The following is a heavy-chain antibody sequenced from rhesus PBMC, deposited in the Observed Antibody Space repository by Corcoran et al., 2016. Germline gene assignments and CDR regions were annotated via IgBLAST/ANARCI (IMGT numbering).Heavy chain of an antibody. CDR3: ARDGDSSWSVFDY. CDR1: GGSISDSYR. V-gene: IGHV4S10*01. J-gene: IGHJ4*01. Sequence: QVQLQESGPGVVKSSETLSLTCAVSGGSISDSYRWSWIRQPPGKGLEWIGYISGSSTSTNYSPSLKSRVTISKDTSKNQFSLKLSSVTAADAAVFYCARDGDSSWSVFDYWGQGVLVTVSS. CDR2: ISGSSTST. D-gene: IGHD6-13*01.